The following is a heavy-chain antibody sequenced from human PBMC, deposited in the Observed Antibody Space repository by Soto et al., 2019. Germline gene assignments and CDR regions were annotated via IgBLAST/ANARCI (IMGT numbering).Heavy chain of an antibody. D-gene: IGHD1-7*01. Sequence: GASVKLSCTASGGTFSIYAISWVRQAPGQGLEWMGGIIPIFGTANYAQKFQGRVTITADESTSTAYMELSSLRSEDTAVYYCARDRTTPPPNWNYAYNYYGMDVWGQGTTVTVSS. J-gene: IGHJ6*02. V-gene: IGHV1-69*13. CDR3: ARDRTTPPPNWNYAYNYYGMDV. CDR2: IIPIFGTA. CDR1: GGTFSIYA.